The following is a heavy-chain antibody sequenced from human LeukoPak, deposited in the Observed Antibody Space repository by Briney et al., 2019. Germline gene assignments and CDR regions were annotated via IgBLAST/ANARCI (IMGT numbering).Heavy chain of an antibody. Sequence: TGGSLRLSCAASGFTFTNYAMGWVRQAPGKGLEWVSAISGSGGSTYYADSVKGRLTISRDNSKNTLYLQMNSLRAEDTAVYYCAKDRVAAAINWFDPWGQGTLVTVSS. CDR2: ISGSGGST. D-gene: IGHD6-13*01. CDR3: AKDRVAAAINWFDP. J-gene: IGHJ5*02. V-gene: IGHV3-23*01. CDR1: GFTFTNYA.